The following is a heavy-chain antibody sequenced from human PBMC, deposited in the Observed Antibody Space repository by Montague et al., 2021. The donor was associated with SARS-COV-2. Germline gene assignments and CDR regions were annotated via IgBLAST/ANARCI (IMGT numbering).Heavy chain of an antibody. CDR1: GGSISSNNYY. Sequence: SETQSLTCTVSGGSISSNNYYWGRIRQPPGKGLEWIGSIYDSGSTYYNPSLKSRVTISVDTPKNHFSLKLNSVTAADTAVYYCARRGRKLLPVATTIGGFDIWGQGTMVTVSS. J-gene: IGHJ3*02. V-gene: IGHV4-39*02. CDR3: ARRGRKLLPVATTIGGFDI. D-gene: IGHD5-12*01. CDR2: IYDSGST.